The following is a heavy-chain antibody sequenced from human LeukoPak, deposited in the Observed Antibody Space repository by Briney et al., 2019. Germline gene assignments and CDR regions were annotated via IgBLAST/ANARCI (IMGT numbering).Heavy chain of an antibody. Sequence: SETLSLTCTVSGGSITTYYWTWIRQPPGKGLEWIGYISYSGYSNNNPSVKSRVTTSLDTSKNQLSLKLTSVTAADSAVYYCAGSSGWSGVLDYWGRGTLVTVSS. CDR3: AGSSGWSGVLDY. CDR2: ISYSGYS. V-gene: IGHV4-59*01. D-gene: IGHD6-19*01. J-gene: IGHJ4*02. CDR1: GGSITTYY.